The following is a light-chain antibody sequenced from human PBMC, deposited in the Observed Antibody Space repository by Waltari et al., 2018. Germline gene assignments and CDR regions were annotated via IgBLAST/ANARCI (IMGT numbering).Light chain of an antibody. CDR3: AAWDDSLSGRV. CDR1: SSNIGSNY. J-gene: IGLJ3*02. CDR2: TSD. Sequence: SVLTQPPSASGTPGQRVTIPCSGSSSNIGSNYVYWYQQLPGTAPKLLIYTSDQRPSGVPDRFSGSKSGTSASLAISGLRSEDEADYYCAAWDDSLSGRVFGGGTKLTVL. V-gene: IGLV1-47*01.